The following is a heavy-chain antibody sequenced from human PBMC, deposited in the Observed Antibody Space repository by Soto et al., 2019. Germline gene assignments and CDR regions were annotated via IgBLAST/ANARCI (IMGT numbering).Heavy chain of an antibody. CDR1: GGSFSGYY. J-gene: IGHJ6*02. D-gene: IGHD3-9*01. CDR2: INHSGST. V-gene: IGHV4-34*01. Sequence: PSETLSLTCAVYGGSFSGYYWSWIRQPPGKGLEWIGEINHSGSTNYNPSLKSRVTISVDTSKNQFSLKLSSVTAADTAVYYCARARAGGSLTGRYYYYYYGMDVWGQGTTVTVSS. CDR3: ARARAGGSLTGRYYYYYYGMDV.